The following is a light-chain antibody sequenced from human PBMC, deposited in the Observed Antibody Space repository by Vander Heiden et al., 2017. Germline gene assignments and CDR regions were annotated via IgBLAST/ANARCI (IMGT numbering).Light chain of an antibody. CDR1: SPNIGAGYD. Sequence: QSVLTQPPSVSGAPGQRVTISCTGSSPNIGAGYDEHWYQQLPGTAPKLLIYGNNNRPSGVPDRFSGSKSGTSASLAITGLQAEDEADYYCQSYDRSLSGVLFGGGTKLTVL. V-gene: IGLV1-40*01. CDR3: QSYDRSLSGVL. J-gene: IGLJ2*01. CDR2: GNN.